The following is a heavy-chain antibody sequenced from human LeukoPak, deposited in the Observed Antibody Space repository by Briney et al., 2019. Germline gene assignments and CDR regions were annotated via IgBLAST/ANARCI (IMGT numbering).Heavy chain of an antibody. CDR2: INHSGST. J-gene: IGHJ4*02. CDR3: ARFSGSYPYYFDY. CDR1: GGSFSGYY. V-gene: IGHV4-34*01. D-gene: IGHD1-26*01. Sequence: SETLSLTCAVYGGSFSGYYWSWIRQPPGKGLEWIGEINHSGSTNYNPSLKSRVPISVDTSKNQFSLKLSSVTAADTAVYYCARFSGSYPYYFDYWGQGTLVTVSS.